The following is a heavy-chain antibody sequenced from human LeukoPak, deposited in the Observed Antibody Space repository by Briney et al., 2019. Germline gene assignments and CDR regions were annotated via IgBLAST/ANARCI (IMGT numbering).Heavy chain of an antibody. CDR3: ATTDDYGDYYLFY. J-gene: IGHJ4*02. CDR1: GYTFTSYG. Sequence: ASVKVSCKASGYTFTSYGISWVRQAPGQGLEWMGWISAYNGNTNYAQKLQGRVTMTTDTSTSTAYTELRSLRSDDTAVYYCATTDDYGDYYLFYWGQGTLVTVSS. CDR2: ISAYNGNT. V-gene: IGHV1-18*01. D-gene: IGHD4-17*01.